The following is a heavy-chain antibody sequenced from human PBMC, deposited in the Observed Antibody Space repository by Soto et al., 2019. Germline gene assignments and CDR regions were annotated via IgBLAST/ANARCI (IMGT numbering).Heavy chain of an antibody. CDR3: ARVVLVGYRLDP. Sequence: QVQLVQSGAEVKKPGSSVKVSCRASGGTFSISSYAINWVRQAPGQGLEWMGGIIPFINTANNAQKFKCRVTITGDKATSTAYMELNSLGSEPTAVYYCARVVLVGYRLDPWGRGTLVTFSS. CDR2: IIPFINTA. V-gene: IGHV1-69*06. D-gene: IGHD2-15*01. CDR1: GGTFSISSYA. J-gene: IGHJ5*02.